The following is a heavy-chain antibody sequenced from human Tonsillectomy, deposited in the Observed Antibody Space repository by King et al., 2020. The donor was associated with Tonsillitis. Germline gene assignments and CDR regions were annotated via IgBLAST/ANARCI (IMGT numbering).Heavy chain of an antibody. D-gene: IGHD3-3*01. V-gene: IGHV4-61*02. J-gene: IGHJ6*03. CDR2: FSTSGST. CDR1: GGSISSGSYY. CDR3: AGEVSRSSGYPAAFHEGYYYYHMDV. Sequence: QLQESGPGLVQPSQTLSLTCTVSGGSISSGSYYWRWIRQPAGKGLEWIGRFSTSGSTNYNPSLRSRFTISVDTSKNQISLKLSSVTAADTAVYHCAGEVSRSSGYPAAFHEGYYYYHMDVWGKGTTVIVSS.